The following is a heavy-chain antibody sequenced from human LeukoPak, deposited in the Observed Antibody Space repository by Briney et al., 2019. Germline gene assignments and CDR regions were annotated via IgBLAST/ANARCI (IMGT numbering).Heavy chain of an antibody. CDR2: IYYSGST. CDR3: ARGDYYYGMDV. CDR1: GGSISSYY. Sequence: PSETLSLTCTVSGGSISSYYWSWIRQPPGKGLEWIGYIYYSGSTNYNPSLKSRVTISADTSKNQFSLKLSSVTAADTAVYYCARGDYYYGMDVWGQGTTVTVSS. J-gene: IGHJ6*02. V-gene: IGHV4-59*01.